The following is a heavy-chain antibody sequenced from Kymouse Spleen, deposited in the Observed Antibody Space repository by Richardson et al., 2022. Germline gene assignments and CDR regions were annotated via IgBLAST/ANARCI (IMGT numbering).Heavy chain of an antibody. CDR1: GGSVSSGSYY. CDR3: ARAPTTVTNLYYFDY. Sequence: QVQLQESGPGLVKPSETLSLTCTVSGGSVSSGSYYWSWIRQPPGKGLEWIGYIYYSGSTNYNPSLKSRVTISVDTSKNQFSLKLSSVTAADTAVYYCARAPTTVTNLYYFDYWGQGTLVTVSS. CDR2: IYYSGST. V-gene: IGHV4-61*01. J-gene: IGHJ4*02. D-gene: IGHD4-17*01.